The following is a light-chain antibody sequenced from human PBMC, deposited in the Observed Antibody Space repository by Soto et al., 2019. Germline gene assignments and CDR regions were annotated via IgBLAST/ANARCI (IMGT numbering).Light chain of an antibody. CDR1: QSVSSY. CDR2: DAS. Sequence: EIVLTQSPATLSLSPGERATLSCRASQSVSSYLAWYHQTPGQAPRLLLYDASNRATGIPARFSGSGSGTDFTLTISRLEPEDFTVYYCQQRSNWPLTFGGGTKVEIK. V-gene: IGKV3-11*01. CDR3: QQRSNWPLT. J-gene: IGKJ4*01.